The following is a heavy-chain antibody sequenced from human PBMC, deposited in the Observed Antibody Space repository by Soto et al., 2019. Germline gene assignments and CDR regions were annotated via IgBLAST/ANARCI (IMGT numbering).Heavy chain of an antibody. D-gene: IGHD5-12*01. Sequence: QVQLVQSGAEVKKPGSSVKVSCKASGGTFSSYAISWVRQAPGQGLEWMGGIIPILGTGNYAQKFQGRVTITADKSTSTAYMQLSSLRSEDTAVYYCARDGDGYTIAFDIWGQGTLVTVSS. CDR1: GGTFSSYA. J-gene: IGHJ3*02. V-gene: IGHV1-69*06. CDR3: ARDGDGYTIAFDI. CDR2: IIPILGTG.